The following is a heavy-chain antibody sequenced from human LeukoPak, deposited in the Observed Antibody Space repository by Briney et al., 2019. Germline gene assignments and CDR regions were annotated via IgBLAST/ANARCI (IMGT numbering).Heavy chain of an antibody. CDR1: GYTFTSYD. D-gene: IGHD2-2*01. CDR2: MNPNSGNT. J-gene: IGHJ6*02. CDR3: ARGQVVVVPAASYGMDV. Sequence: ASVKVSCKASGYTFTSYDINWVRQATGKGLEWMGWMNPNSGNTGYAQKFQGRVTMTRNTSISTAYMELSSLRSEDTAVYYCARGQVVVVPAASYGMDVWGQGTTVTVSS. V-gene: IGHV1-8*01.